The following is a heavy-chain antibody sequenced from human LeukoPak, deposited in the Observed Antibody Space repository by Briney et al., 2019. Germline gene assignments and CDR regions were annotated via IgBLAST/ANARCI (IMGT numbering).Heavy chain of an antibody. CDR1: GYTFTSYG. Sequence: ASVKVSCKASGYTFTSYGISWVRQAPGQGLEWMGWISAYNGNTNYAQKLQGRVTMTTDTSTSTAYKELRSLRSDDTAVYYCARPYYYDSSGYLRYWGQGTLVTVSS. D-gene: IGHD3-22*01. CDR3: ARPYYYDSSGYLRY. CDR2: ISAYNGNT. J-gene: IGHJ4*02. V-gene: IGHV1-18*01.